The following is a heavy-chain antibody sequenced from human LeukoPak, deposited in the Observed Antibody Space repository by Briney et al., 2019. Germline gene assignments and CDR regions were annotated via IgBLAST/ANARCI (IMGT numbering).Heavy chain of an antibody. CDR2: ISGHGAST. D-gene: IGHD3-10*01. CDR3: ATGSDYFDY. J-gene: IGHJ4*02. Sequence: GGSLRLSCAASGFTFSSYGMHWVRQAPGKGLEWVSAISGHGASTYYADSVKGRFTISRDNSKNTLYLQMNSLRAEDTAVYYCATGSDYFDYWGQGTLVTVSS. CDR1: GFTFSSYG. V-gene: IGHV3-23*01.